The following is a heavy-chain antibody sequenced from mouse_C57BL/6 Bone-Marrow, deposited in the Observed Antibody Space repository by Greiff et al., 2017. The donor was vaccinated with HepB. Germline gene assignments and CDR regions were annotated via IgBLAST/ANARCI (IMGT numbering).Heavy chain of an antibody. D-gene: IGHD1-1*01. CDR3: AIITTVVATYYYAMDY. Sequence: QVQLQQSGAELARPGASVKLSCKASGYTFTSYGISWVKQRTGQGLEWIGEIYPRSGNTYYNEKFKGKATLTADKSSSTAYMELRSLTSEDSAVYFCAIITTVVATYYYAMDYWGQGTSVTVSS. CDR1: GYTFTSYG. CDR2: IYPRSGNT. V-gene: IGHV1-81*01. J-gene: IGHJ4*01.